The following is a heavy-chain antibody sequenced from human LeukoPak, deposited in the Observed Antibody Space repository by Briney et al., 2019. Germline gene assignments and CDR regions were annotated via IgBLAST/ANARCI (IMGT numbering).Heavy chain of an antibody. CDR1: GFTFSSYG. Sequence: PGGSLRLSCAASGFTFSSYGMHWVRQAPGKGLEWVAFIRYDGSNKYYADSVKGRFTISRDNSKNTLYLQMNSLRAEDTAVYYCANMVGYCSSTSCKGDAFDIWGQGTMVTVSS. D-gene: IGHD2-2*03. CDR3: ANMVGYCSSTSCKGDAFDI. V-gene: IGHV3-30*02. CDR2: IRYDGSNK. J-gene: IGHJ3*02.